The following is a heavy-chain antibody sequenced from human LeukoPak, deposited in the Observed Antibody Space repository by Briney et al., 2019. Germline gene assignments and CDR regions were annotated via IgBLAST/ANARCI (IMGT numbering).Heavy chain of an antibody. J-gene: IGHJ6*02. CDR1: GFTFSSYE. CDR2: ISSSGSTI. CDR3: ARSSIAARYYYYGMDV. D-gene: IGHD6-6*01. V-gene: IGHV3-48*03. Sequence: GGSLRLSCAASGFTFSSYELNWVRQAPGKGLEWVSYISSSGSTIYYADSVKGRFTISRDNAKDSLNLQMNSLRAEDTAVYFCARSSIAARYYYYGMDVWGQGTTVTVSS.